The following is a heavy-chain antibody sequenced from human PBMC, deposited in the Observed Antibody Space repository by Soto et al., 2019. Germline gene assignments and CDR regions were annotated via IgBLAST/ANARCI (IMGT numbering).Heavy chain of an antibody. CDR3: ARLRNYYDSSGYYPPWFDP. J-gene: IGHJ5*02. Sequence: QLQLQESGPGLVKPLETLSLTCTVSGGSISSSSYYWGWIRQPPGKGLEWIGSIYYSGSTYYNPSLKSRVTISVDTSKNQFSLKLSSVTAADTAVYYCARLRNYYDSSGYYPPWFDPWGQGTLVTVSS. D-gene: IGHD3-22*01. CDR1: GGSISSSSYY. CDR2: IYYSGST. V-gene: IGHV4-39*01.